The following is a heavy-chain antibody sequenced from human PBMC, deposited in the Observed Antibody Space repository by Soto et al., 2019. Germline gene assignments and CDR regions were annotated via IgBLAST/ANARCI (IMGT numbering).Heavy chain of an antibody. CDR1: GFTFSSYA. Sequence: LRLSCVASGFTFSSYAMHWVRQAPGKGLEWVAVISYDGTDAYYADSMKGRFTIARDNSKSTLYLQMSSLRAGDTAVYYCERDHQDFWSAYKPFPRHWGQGTLVTVSS. J-gene: IGHJ4*02. D-gene: IGHD3-3*01. CDR3: ERDHQDFWSAYKPFPRH. CDR2: ISYDGTDA. V-gene: IGHV3-30-3*01.